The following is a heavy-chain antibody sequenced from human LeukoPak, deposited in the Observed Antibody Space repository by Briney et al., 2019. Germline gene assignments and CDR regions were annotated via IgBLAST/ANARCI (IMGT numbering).Heavy chain of an antibody. CDR1: GYTFTNFG. J-gene: IGHJ1*01. Sequence: ASVKVSCKASGYTFTNFGISWVRQAPGQRPEWMGWISTYNGNTNYAQNLQDRVTLTTDTSTTTVYVELRSLRSDDTAVYYCARDKDEDYDASGMFQYWGQGTLVTVSS. V-gene: IGHV1-18*04. CDR3: ARDKDEDYDASGMFQY. CDR2: ISTYNGNT. D-gene: IGHD3-22*01.